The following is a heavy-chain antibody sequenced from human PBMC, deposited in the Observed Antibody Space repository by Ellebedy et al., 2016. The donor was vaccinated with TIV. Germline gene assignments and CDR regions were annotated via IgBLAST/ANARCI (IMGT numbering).Heavy chain of an antibody. CDR1: GFSVSSYF. CDR2: IYKDVGT. D-gene: IGHD1-1*01. CDR3: ARDPGGGGNFGDNWFDP. V-gene: IGHV3-66*01. Sequence: PGGSLRLSCAASGFSVSSYFMNWVRKAPGKGLEWVSIIYKDVGTNYTDSVEGRFTISKDNSENTVYLQMNSLRAEDTAVYYCARDPGGGGNFGDNWFDPWGQGILVTVSS. J-gene: IGHJ5*02.